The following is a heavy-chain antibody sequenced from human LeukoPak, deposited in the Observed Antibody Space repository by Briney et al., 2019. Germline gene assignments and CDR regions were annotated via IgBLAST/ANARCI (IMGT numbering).Heavy chain of an antibody. CDR1: GFTFSNYA. CDR3: AKQHSSGWYYLDY. Sequence: PGGSLRLTCAASGFTFSNYAMNWVRQAPGKGLEWVSSIVGSGGSTYFADSVKGRFTISRDNSKNTLYLQMNSLRAEDTAVYYCAKQHSSGWYYLDYWGQGTLVTVSS. V-gene: IGHV3-23*01. D-gene: IGHD6-19*01. CDR2: IVGSGGST. J-gene: IGHJ4*02.